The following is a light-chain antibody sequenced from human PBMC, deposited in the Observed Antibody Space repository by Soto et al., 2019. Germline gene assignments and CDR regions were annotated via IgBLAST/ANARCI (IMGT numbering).Light chain of an antibody. J-gene: IGLJ1*01. CDR2: EDS. CDR1: SNDVGIYNL. CDR3: CSYASSTNPV. Sequence: QSALTQPASVSGSPGQSITISCTGTSNDVGIYNLVSWYQQFPGKAPKLMIYEDSRRPSRVSNRFSGSKSGNTASLTISGLQAEDEEKYYCCSYASSTNPVSGPGTKVTV. V-gene: IGLV2-23*01.